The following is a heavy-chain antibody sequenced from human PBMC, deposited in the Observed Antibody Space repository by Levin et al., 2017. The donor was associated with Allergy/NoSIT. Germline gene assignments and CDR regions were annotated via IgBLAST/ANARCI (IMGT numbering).Heavy chain of an antibody. CDR2: IDHSGNT. J-gene: IGHJ4*02. V-gene: IGHV4-39*07. CDR3: ARDSYNPDWYKY. D-gene: IGHD1/OR15-1a*01. Sequence: PSQTLSLTCTVSGDSFSSGRYFWGWIRQPPGKGPEWIGSIDHSGNTHYNPSLKSRVTVSVDTSKNQFSLKLTSVTAADTAVYYCARDSYNPDWYKYWGRGTLVTVSS. CDR1: GDSFSSGRYF.